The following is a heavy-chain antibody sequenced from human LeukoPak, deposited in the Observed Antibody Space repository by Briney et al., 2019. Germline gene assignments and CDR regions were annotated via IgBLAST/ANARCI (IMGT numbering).Heavy chain of an antibody. J-gene: IGHJ4*02. Sequence: GGSLRLSRAASGFTFSSYGMHWVRQAPGKGLEWVAFIRYDGSNKYYADSVKGRFTISRDNPKNLLFLQINSLRVEDTAVYYCARETPRRGETRDGYRWGQGTLVTVSS. CDR3: ARETPRRGETRDGYR. D-gene: IGHD5-24*01. V-gene: IGHV3-30*02. CDR2: IRYDGSNK. CDR1: GFTFSSYG.